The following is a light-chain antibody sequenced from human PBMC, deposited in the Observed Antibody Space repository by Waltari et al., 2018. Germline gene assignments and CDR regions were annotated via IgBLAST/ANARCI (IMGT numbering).Light chain of an antibody. CDR1: QTISRY. CDR2: AAS. V-gene: IGKV1-39*01. CDR3: QQTYSFTRT. J-gene: IGKJ1*01. Sequence: DIQMTQSPSSLSASVGDRVIITCRASQTISRYLNWYQQKPGKAPNLLIYAASSLQGGVPSRFSGSGSGRDFTLIITSLQPEDFATYYCQQTYSFTRTFGQGTKVEIK.